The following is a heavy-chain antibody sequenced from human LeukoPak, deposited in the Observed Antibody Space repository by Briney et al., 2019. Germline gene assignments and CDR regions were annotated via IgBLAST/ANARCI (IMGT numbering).Heavy chain of an antibody. CDR3: ARDGAADHCSSTSCPFDY. CDR1: GFNFGTHW. J-gene: IGHJ4*02. CDR2: IKKDGSEK. Sequence: GGSLRLSCAASGFNFGTHWMTWVRQAPGKGLECVAIIKKDGSEKYHVDSVKGRFTISRDNAKNSLYLQMNSLRAEDTAVYYCARDGAADHCSSTSCPFDYWGQGTLVTVSS. V-gene: IGHV3-7*01. D-gene: IGHD2-2*01.